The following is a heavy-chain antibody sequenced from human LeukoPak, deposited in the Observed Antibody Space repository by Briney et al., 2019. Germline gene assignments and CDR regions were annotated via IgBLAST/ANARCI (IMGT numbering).Heavy chain of an antibody. V-gene: IGHV5-51*01. CDR1: GYSFTNYW. D-gene: IGHD1-26*01. J-gene: IGHJ4*02. Sequence: GESLKISCKGSGYSFTNYWIGWVRQMPGKGLEWMGIIYPGDSDTRYSPSFQGQVTNSADKSISTDYLQWSSLKASDTAMYYCERHSCNSGSYSSFDYWGQGTLVTVSS. CDR3: ERHSCNSGSYSSFDY. CDR2: IYPGDSDT.